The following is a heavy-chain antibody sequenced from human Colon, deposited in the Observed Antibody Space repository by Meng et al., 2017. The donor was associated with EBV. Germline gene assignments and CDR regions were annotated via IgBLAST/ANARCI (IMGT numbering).Heavy chain of an antibody. Sequence: QVQLPQSGPGLVKPSQTLSPPCPVSGGSISSGDYYWSWIRQPPGKGLEWIGYIYYSGSTHYNPSLKSRVTISVDTSKNQFSLKVSSVTAADTAVYYCARQATGYCSGGSCYSGSIFDYWGQGTLVTVFS. D-gene: IGHD2-15*01. CDR2: IYYSGST. CDR3: ARQATGYCSGGSCYSGSIFDY. CDR1: GGSISSGDYY. J-gene: IGHJ4*02. V-gene: IGHV4-30-4*01.